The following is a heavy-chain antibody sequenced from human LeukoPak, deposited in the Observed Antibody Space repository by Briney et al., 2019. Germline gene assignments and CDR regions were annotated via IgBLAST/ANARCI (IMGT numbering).Heavy chain of an antibody. CDR1: GYTFTGYY. CDR2: INPSGGST. V-gene: IGHV1-46*01. Sequence: EASVKVSCKASGYTFTGYYMHWVRQAPGQGLEWMGIINPSGGSTNYAQKLQGRVTMTTDTSTSTAYMELRRLRADDTAVYYCARDFIRAARRENWFDLWGQGTLVTASS. D-gene: IGHD6-6*01. CDR3: ARDFIRAARRENWFDL. J-gene: IGHJ5*02.